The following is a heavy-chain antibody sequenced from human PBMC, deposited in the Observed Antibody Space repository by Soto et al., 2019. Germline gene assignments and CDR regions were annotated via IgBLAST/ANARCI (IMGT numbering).Heavy chain of an antibody. CDR3: ARSIDP. J-gene: IGHJ5*02. V-gene: IGHV4-31*11. CDR1: GGSFSGYN. CDR2: IYYSGST. Sequence: ASETLSLTCAVYGGSFSGYNWTWIRQHPGKGLEWIGYIYYSGSTYYNPSLKSRVTISVDTSKNQFSLKLSSVTAADTAVYYCARSIDPWGQGTLVTVSS.